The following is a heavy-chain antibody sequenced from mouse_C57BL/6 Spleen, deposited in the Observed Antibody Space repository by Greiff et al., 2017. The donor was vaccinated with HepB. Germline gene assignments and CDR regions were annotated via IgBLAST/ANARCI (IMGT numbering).Heavy chain of an antibody. V-gene: IGHV1-19*01. CDR2: INPYNGGT. D-gene: IGHD2-1*01. CDR3: AIYGNLYYYAMDY. CDR1: GYTFTDYY. Sequence: EVQLQQSGPVLVKPGASVKMSCKASGYTFTDYYMNWVKQSHGKSLEWIGVINPYNGGTSYNQKFKGKATLTVDKSSSTAYMELNSLTSEDSAVYYCAIYGNLYYYAMDYWGQGTSVTVSS. J-gene: IGHJ4*01.